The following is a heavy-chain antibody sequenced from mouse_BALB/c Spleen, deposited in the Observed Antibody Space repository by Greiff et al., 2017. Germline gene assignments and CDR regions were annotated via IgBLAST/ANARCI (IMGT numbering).Heavy chain of an antibody. V-gene: IGHV6-3*02. CDR1: GFTFSSYW. Sequence: EVMLVESGGGLVQPGGSMKLSCVASGFTFSSYWMSWVRQSPEKGLEWVAEIRLKSDNYATHHAESVKGKFTISRADTKSRLYLQMNSLRAEATGIYYCTRGTWFAYWGQGTLVTVSA. J-gene: IGHJ3*01. CDR2: IRLKSDNYAT. CDR3: TRGTWFAY.